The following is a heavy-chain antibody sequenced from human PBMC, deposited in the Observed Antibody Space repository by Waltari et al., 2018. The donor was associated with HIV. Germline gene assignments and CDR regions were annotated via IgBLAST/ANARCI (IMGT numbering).Heavy chain of an antibody. D-gene: IGHD2-15*01. Sequence: VQLVESGGGSIKTGGSLRLSCTASGFSVSNHWMDWVRQGPGKGLVGVARLNSDGSSRNYADAVKDRFVISRDNARNTVYLQLNSLRVEDTAMYFCARASHYIEFSTFDGDYYFDVWGRGTRVAVSS. CDR2: LNSDGSSR. CDR3: ARASHYIEFSTFDGDYYFDV. CDR1: GFSVSNHW. V-gene: IGHV3-74*01. J-gene: IGHJ4*02.